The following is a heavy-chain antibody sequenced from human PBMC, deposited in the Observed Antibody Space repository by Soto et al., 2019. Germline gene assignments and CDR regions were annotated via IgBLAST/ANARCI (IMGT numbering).Heavy chain of an antibody. CDR2: MSGSGGST. Sequence: XGSLSLSLAASGFTFSSYAMSLVRQAPGKGLEWVSVMSGSGGSTYYADSVKGRFTISRDNSKNTLYLQMNSLRVEDTAVYYCAKVMPTSGSYVLGPFDAWGQGTLVTVSS. CDR3: AKVMPTSGSYVLGPFDA. J-gene: IGHJ4*02. CDR1: GFTFSSYA. V-gene: IGHV3-23*01. D-gene: IGHD1-26*01.